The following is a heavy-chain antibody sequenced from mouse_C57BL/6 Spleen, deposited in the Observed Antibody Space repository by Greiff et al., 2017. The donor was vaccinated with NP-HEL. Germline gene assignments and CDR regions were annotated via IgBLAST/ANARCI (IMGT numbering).Heavy chain of an antibody. CDR2: INYDGSST. CDR1: GFTFSDYY. V-gene: IGHV5-16*01. Sequence: EVKLMESEGGLVQPGSSMKLSCTASGFTFSDYYMAWVRQVPEKGLEWVANINYDGSSTYYLDSLKSRFIISRDNAKNILYLQMSSLKSEDTATYYCARGRSLLLFDYWGQGTTLTVSS. J-gene: IGHJ2*01. D-gene: IGHD2-12*01. CDR3: ARGRSLLLFDY.